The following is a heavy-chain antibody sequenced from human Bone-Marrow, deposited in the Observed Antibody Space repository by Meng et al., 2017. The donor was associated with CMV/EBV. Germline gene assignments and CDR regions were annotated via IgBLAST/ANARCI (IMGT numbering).Heavy chain of an antibody. CDR3: ARVPQPSYDFWSGYYEYFDY. J-gene: IGHJ4*02. CDR2: ISNDGTAV. Sequence: GESLKISCAASGFTFSDFYMTWIRQAPGKGLEWISYISNDGTAVYYADSVRGRFTISRDNAKNTLYLQMNSLRAEDTAVYYCARVPQPSYDFWSGYYEYFDYWGQGTLVTVSS. V-gene: IGHV3-11*04. CDR1: GFTFSDFY. D-gene: IGHD3-3*01.